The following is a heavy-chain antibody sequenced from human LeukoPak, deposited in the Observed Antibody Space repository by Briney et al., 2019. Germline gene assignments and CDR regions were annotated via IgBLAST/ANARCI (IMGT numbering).Heavy chain of an antibody. CDR3: ARDGYANVDY. CDR2: ISSSSSII. V-gene: IGHV3-48*04. CDR1: GFTFSSYS. J-gene: IGHJ4*02. Sequence: GGSLRLSCAASGFTFSSYSMNWVRQAPGKGLEWVSYISSSSSIIYYADSVKGRFTISRDNAKNSLYLQMDSLRAEDTAVYYCARDGYANVDYWGQGTLVTVSS. D-gene: IGHD5-12*01.